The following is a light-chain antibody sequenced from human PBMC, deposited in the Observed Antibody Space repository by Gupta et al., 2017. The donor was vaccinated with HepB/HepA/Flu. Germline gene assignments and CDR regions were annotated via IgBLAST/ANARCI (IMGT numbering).Light chain of an antibody. CDR2: DAS. CDR1: QSVSSY. Sequence: EIVLTQSPATLSLSPGERATLSCRASQSVSSYLAWYQQKPGQAPRLLIYDASNRATGIPARFSGSGSGKDFTLTISSREQEDFAVYYCQQRSNWPPITFGGGTKVEIK. CDR3: QQRSNWPPIT. J-gene: IGKJ4*01. V-gene: IGKV3-11*01.